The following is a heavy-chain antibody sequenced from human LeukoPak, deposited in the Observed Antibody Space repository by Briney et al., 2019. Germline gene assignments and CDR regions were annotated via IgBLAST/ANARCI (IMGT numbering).Heavy chain of an antibody. D-gene: IGHD2-15*01. CDR3: ASPSGSSWWYVFNI. V-gene: IGHV1-2*02. J-gene: IGHJ3*02. CDR2: INPNSGGT. CDR1: GYTFTDYY. Sequence: ASVKVSCKASGYTFTDYYMHWVRQAPGQGLEWMGWINPNSGGTNYAQKFQGRVTMTRDMSVSTAYMELSRLGPDDTAVYYCASPSGSSWWYVFNIWGQGTMVTVSS.